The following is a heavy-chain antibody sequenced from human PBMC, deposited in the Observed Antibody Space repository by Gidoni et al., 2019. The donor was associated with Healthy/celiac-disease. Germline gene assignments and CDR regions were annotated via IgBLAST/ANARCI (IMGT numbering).Heavy chain of an antibody. CDR3: AKFGAIGSFYFDY. CDR1: GFPFSSYA. V-gene: IGHV3-23*01. J-gene: IGHJ4*02. CDR2: ISGSGGST. D-gene: IGHD3-10*01. Sequence: EVQLLESGGGLVQPGGSLRLSCAASGFPFSSYAMSWVRQAPGKGLEWVSAISGSGGSTYYADSVKGRFTISRDNSKNTLYLQMNSLRAEDTAVYYCAKFGAIGSFYFDYWGQGTLVTVSS.